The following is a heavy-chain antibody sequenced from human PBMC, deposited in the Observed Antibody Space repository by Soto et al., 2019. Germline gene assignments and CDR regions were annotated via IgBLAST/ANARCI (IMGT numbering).Heavy chain of an antibody. Sequence: PGGSLRLSCAASGLIFSSHDMHWVRQASGKGLEWVSVVDTVGGTYYSGFVKGRFTISRENAKNSLYLQMNSLRAEDTAVYYCARDSPGAGPDYWGQGTLVTVSS. CDR3: ARDSPGAGPDY. J-gene: IGHJ4*02. V-gene: IGHV3-13*01. CDR1: GLIFSSHD. CDR2: VDTVGGT.